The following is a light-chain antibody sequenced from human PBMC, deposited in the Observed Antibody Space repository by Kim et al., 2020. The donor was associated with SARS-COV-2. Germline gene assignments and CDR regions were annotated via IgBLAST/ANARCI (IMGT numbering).Light chain of an antibody. CDR3: QQYGSSWT. J-gene: IGKJ1*01. CDR1: QSVTSSF. Sequence: IVLTQSPGTLSLSLGERATLSCRASQSVTSSFLAWYQQKPGQAPRLLIYGASSRATGIPDRFSGSGSGTDFTLTISRLEPEDFAVYYCQQYGSSWTFGQGTKVDIK. V-gene: IGKV3-20*01. CDR2: GAS.